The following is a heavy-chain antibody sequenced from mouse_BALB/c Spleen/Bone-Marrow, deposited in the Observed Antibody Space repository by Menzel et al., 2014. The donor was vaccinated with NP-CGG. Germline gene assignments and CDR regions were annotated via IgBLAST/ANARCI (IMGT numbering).Heavy chain of an antibody. CDR2: INPDSRTI. CDR3: ARPDYYGYLNY. D-gene: IGHD1-1*01. V-gene: IGHV4-1*02. J-gene: IGHJ2*01. Sequence: EVMLVESGGGLVQPGGSLKLSCAASGFDFSRYWMSWVRQAPGKGLEWIGEINPDSRTINYSPSLKDKFIISRDNAKNTLYLRLNKVRSEDTALYYCARPDYYGYLNYWGQGTTLTASS. CDR1: GFDFSRYW.